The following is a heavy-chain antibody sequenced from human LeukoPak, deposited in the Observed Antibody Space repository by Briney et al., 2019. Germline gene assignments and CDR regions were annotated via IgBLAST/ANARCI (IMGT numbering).Heavy chain of an antibody. V-gene: IGHV1-18*01. CDR2: ISAYNGNT. CDR3: ARDRSKGYGDPSCSY. J-gene: IGHJ4*02. Sequence: RASVTVSCKASGYTFTSYGISWVRQAPGQGLEWMGWISAYNGNTNYAQKLQGRVTMTTDTSTSTAYMELRSLRSDDTAVYYCARDRSKGYGDPSCSYWGQGTLVTVSS. D-gene: IGHD4-17*01. CDR1: GYTFTSYG.